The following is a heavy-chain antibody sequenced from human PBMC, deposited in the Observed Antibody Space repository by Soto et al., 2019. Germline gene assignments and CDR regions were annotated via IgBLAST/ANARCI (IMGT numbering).Heavy chain of an antibody. V-gene: IGHV1-69*13. CDR1: GGTFSSYA. CDR2: IIAILGTA. J-gene: IGHJ4*02. Sequence: SVKVSCKASGGTFSSYAISWVRQAPGQGLEWMGGIIAILGTANYAQKFQGRVTITADESTSTAYMELSSLRSEDTAVYYCASYDSSGYSPANFDYWGQGTLVTVSS. CDR3: ASYDSSGYSPANFDY. D-gene: IGHD3-22*01.